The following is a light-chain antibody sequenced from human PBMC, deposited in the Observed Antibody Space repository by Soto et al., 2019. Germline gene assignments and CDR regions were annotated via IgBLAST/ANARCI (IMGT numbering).Light chain of an antibody. CDR3: AAWDDSLNGLV. J-gene: IGLJ1*01. V-gene: IGLV1-44*01. Sequence: QSVLTQPPSASGTPGQRVTISCSGSSCNIGSNTVNWYQQLPGTAPKHLIYNNNQRPSGVPDRFSGSKSGTSASLAISGLQSEDEADYYCAAWDDSLNGLVFGTGTNLTVL. CDR2: NNN. CDR1: SCNIGSNT.